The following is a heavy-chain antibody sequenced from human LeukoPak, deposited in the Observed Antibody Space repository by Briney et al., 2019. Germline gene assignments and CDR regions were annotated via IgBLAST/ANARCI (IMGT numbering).Heavy chain of an antibody. Sequence: GGSLRLSCAASGFIFSTYDMHWVRQAPGKGLEWVAVVSYDGSNIYHAASVQGRFTISRDNSKNTLYLQMNSLRAEDTAVYYCARERVTYYYDSSGYAPWGQGTLVTVSS. D-gene: IGHD3-22*01. V-gene: IGHV3-30*03. J-gene: IGHJ5*02. CDR2: VSYDGSNI. CDR1: GFIFSTYD. CDR3: ARERVTYYYDSSGYAP.